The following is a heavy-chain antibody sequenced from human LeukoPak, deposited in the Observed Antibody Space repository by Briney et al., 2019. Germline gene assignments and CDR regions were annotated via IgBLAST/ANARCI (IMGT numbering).Heavy chain of an antibody. Sequence: ASVKVSCKPSGYSFTYYAINWVRQAPGQRPEWMGWINAGNGDTKYSQNYQGRVTLTRDTSASTAYMELSSLRSEDTAVYYCAKGTWTRGSGWYYYDYWGQGTLVTVSS. CDR3: AKGTWTRGSGWYYYDY. CDR2: INAGNGDT. V-gene: IGHV1-3*01. CDR1: GYSFTYYA. J-gene: IGHJ4*02. D-gene: IGHD6-19*01.